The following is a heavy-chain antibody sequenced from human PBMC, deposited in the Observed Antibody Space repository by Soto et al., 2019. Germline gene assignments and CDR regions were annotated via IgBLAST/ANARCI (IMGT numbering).Heavy chain of an antibody. CDR1: GFTFSSYA. J-gene: IGHJ4*02. CDR3: AKAATVTRYYFDY. D-gene: IGHD4-17*01. V-gene: IGHV3-23*01. CDR2: ISGSGGST. Sequence: EVQLLESGGGLVQPGGSLRLSCAASGFTFSSYAMSWVRQAPGKGLEWVSAISGSGGSTYYADSVKGRFTISRDTSKNTQYLQMDSLSAEDTAVFYCAKAATVTRYYFDYWGQGTLVTVSS.